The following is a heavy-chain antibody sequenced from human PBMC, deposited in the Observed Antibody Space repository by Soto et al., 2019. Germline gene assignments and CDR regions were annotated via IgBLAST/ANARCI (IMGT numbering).Heavy chain of an antibody. CDR2: ISSYGGNI. J-gene: IGHJ6*03. CDR1: GFTIGANG. Sequence: EVQLVESGGGLVQPGDSLRLSCAASGFTIGANGFHWVRQAPGKELEYISAISSYGGNIYYANSVKGRFIISRDNSKKTLYLQMGSLRAEDIGVYYCARDVGSGNYYKGVYYYYYMDVWGKGTTVTVSS. V-gene: IGHV3-64*01. D-gene: IGHD3-10*01. CDR3: ARDVGSGNYYKGVYYYYYMDV.